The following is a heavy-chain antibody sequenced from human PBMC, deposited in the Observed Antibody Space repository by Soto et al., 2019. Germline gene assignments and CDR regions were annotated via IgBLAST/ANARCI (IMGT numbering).Heavy chain of an antibody. CDR3: ARHEYYYDSSSWFDP. CDR1: GGSISSSSYY. D-gene: IGHD3-22*01. J-gene: IGHJ5*02. V-gene: IGHV4-39*01. CDR2: IYYSGST. Sequence: QLQLQESGPGLVKPSETLSLTCTVSGGSISSSSYYWGWIRQPPGKGLEWIGSIYYSGSTYYNPSLKRRVTISVDTSKNQFSLKLSSVTAADTAVYYCARHEYYYDSSSWFDPWGQGTLVTVSS.